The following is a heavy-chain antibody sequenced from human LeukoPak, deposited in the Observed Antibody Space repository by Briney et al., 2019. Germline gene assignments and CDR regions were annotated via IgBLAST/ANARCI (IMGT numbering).Heavy chain of an antibody. V-gene: IGHV3-15*01. D-gene: IGHD6-6*01. Sequence: GGSLRLSCAVSEFPFSKAWMSWVRQAPGKGLEWVGRIKSKTDGGTTDYAAPVKGRFTISRDDSKNTLYLQMNSLKTEDTAVYYCAKGDRIAALYASWGQGTLVTVSS. J-gene: IGHJ4*02. CDR2: IKSKTDGGTT. CDR1: EFPFSKAW. CDR3: AKGDRIAALYAS.